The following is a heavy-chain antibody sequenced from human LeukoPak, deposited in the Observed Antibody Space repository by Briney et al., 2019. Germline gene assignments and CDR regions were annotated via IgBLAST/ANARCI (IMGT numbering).Heavy chain of an antibody. V-gene: IGHV4-34*01. CDR1: GGSFSGYY. J-gene: IGHJ6*03. Sequence: SETLSLTCAVYGGSFSGYYWSWIRQPPGKGLEWIGEINHSGSTNYNPSLKSRVTISVDTSKNQFSLKLSSVTAADTAVYYCARGYDFWSGYVWDYYYYYMDVWGKGTTVTISS. CDR3: ARGYDFWSGYVWDYYYYYMDV. CDR2: INHSGST. D-gene: IGHD3-3*01.